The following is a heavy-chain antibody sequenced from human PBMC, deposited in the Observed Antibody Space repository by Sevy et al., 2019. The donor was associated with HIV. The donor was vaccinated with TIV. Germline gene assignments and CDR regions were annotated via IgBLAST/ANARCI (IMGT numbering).Heavy chain of an antibody. CDR3: ARRGGLVDGGMDV. CDR2: IYYSGST. V-gene: IGHV4-61*01. D-gene: IGHD2-8*02. CDR1: GGSASSGSYY. Sequence: SETLSLTCTVSGGSASSGSYYWSWIRQPPGKGLECIGYIYYSGSTNYNPSLKSRVTISVDPSKNQFSLKLSSVTAADTAVYYCARRGGLVDGGMDVWGQGTTVTVSS. J-gene: IGHJ6*02.